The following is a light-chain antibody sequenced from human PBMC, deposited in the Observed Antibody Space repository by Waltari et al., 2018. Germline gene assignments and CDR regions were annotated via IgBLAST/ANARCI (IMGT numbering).Light chain of an antibody. V-gene: IGLV3-1*01. J-gene: IGLJ2*01. CDR1: NSGGHY. Sequence: SYELTQPPSVSVSPGRTASIPCPAENSGGHYACWYHQQPGQSPLLVVYQGTKRPPGIPERFSGSKSGDTASLTITGTQAMDEADYYCQAWDNVPHVVFGGGTKLTV. CDR3: QAWDNVPHVV. CDR2: QGT.